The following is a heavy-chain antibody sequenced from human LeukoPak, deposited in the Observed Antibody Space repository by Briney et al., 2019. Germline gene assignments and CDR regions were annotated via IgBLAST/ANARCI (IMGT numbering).Heavy chain of an antibody. D-gene: IGHD3-3*01. V-gene: IGHV4-4*07. J-gene: IGHJ6*03. CDR1: GGSISSYY. CDR2: IYTSGST. Sequence: SETLSLTCTVSGGSISSYYWSWIRQPAGKGLEWIGRIYTSGSTNYNPSLKSRVTMSVDTSKNQFSLKLSSVIAADTAVYYCARHSHDLLYYYYYMDVWGKGTTVTVSS. CDR3: ARHSHDLLYYYYYMDV.